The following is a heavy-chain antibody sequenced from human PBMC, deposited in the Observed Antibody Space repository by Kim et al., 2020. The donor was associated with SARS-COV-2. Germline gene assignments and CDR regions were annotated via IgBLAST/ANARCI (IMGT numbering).Heavy chain of an antibody. V-gene: IGHV3-23*01. D-gene: IGHD3-22*01. J-gene: IGHJ4*02. CDR2: T. Sequence: TYYADSVKGRFTISRDNSKNTLYLQMNSLRAEDTAVYYCAKTWGSGFFDYWGQGTLVTVSS. CDR3: AKTWGSGFFDY.